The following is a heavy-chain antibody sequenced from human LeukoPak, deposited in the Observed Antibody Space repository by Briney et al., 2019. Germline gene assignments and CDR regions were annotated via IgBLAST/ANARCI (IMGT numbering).Heavy chain of an antibody. CDR3: ARGGYDLGFGDY. D-gene: IGHD5-12*01. CDR1: RFTFGSYR. J-gene: IGHJ4*02. CDR2: IKPDGSKK. Sequence: GWSVSLSCVASRFTFGSYRMRWIRQSAGKGLGGVANIKPDGSKKYYVDSVKGRFTISRDNAKNSLYLQMDGLRADDTAVYYCARGGYDLGFGDYWGQGTLVTASS. V-gene: IGHV3-7*04.